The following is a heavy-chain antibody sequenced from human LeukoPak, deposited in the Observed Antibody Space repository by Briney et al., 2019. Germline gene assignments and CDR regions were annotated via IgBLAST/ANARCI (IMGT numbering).Heavy chain of an antibody. V-gene: IGHV1-69*13. CDR2: IIPIFGTA. D-gene: IGHD2-15*01. CDR1: GGTFSSYA. CDR3: ASCSGGSCYYYYYYMDV. Sequence: SVKVSCKASGGTFSSYAISWVRQAPGQGLEWMGGIIPIFGTANYAQKFQGRVTITAAESTSTAYMELSSLRSEDTAVYYCASCSGGSCYYYYYYMDVWGKGTTVTISS. J-gene: IGHJ6*03.